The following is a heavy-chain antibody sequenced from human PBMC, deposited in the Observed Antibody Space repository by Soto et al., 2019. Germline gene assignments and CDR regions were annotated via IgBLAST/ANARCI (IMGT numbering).Heavy chain of an antibody. V-gene: IGHV3-9*01. CDR1: GFTFVNYA. Sequence: RLAYAPCGFTFVNYAMHWVRQAPGKSMEWVSGISWNSNTIAYADSVKGRFTISRDNDKNSLYVQMNSLRAEDTAFYYCAKDTGPNWGQGT. CDR2: ISWNSNTI. J-gene: IGHJ4*02. CDR3: AKDTGPN.